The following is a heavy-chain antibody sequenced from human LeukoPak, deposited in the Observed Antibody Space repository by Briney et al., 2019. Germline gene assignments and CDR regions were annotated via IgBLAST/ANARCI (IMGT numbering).Heavy chain of an antibody. CDR1: GYTFTSYD. Sequence: RASVKVSCKASGYTFTSYDINWVRQATGQGLEWMGWMNPNSGNTGYAQKFQGRVTMTRNTSISTAYMELSSLRSEDTAVYYCARDESSGWSFDYWGQGTLVTVSS. CDR3: ARDESSGWSFDY. CDR2: MNPNSGNT. D-gene: IGHD6-13*01. V-gene: IGHV1-8*01. J-gene: IGHJ4*02.